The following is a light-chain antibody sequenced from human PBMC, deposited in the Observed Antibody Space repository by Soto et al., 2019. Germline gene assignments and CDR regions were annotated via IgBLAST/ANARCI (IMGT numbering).Light chain of an antibody. CDR1: TGAVTSGNY. Sequence: QAVVTQEPSLTVSPGGTVTLTCASSTGAVTSGNYPSWLQQKPGQTVRTVIYSTSKTHSWTPARFSGSLLGGKATLTRSGVQAEDEAEYYCLLYYGGAPLFGGGTKVTVL. CDR3: LLYYGGAPL. V-gene: IGLV7-43*01. CDR2: STS. J-gene: IGLJ2*01.